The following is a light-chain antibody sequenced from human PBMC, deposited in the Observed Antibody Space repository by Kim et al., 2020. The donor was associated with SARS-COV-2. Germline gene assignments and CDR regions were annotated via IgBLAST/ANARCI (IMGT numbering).Light chain of an antibody. CDR3: QAWDSGTAV. Sequence: SVSPGQTATITCSGSNLGNRYVSWYRQRPGQSPVLVIYQDTKRSSGIPERFSGSNSGNTATLTVSGTQTMDEADYYCQAWDSGTAVFGGGTQLTVL. J-gene: IGLJ2*01. CDR1: NLGNRY. V-gene: IGLV3-1*01. CDR2: QDT.